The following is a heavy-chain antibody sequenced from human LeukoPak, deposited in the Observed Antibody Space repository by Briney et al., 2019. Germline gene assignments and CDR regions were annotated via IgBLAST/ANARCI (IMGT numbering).Heavy chain of an antibody. J-gene: IGHJ3*02. D-gene: IGHD3-3*01. V-gene: IGHV5-51*01. Sequence: GESLKISCKGSGYSFTSYWIGWVRQMPGKGLEWMGIIYPGDSDTRYSPSFQGQVTISADKSISTAYLQWSSLKASDTAMYYCARALDTILGVVITPEGAFDIWGQGTMVTVSS. CDR2: IYPGDSDT. CDR3: ARALDTILGVVITPEGAFDI. CDR1: GYSFTSYW.